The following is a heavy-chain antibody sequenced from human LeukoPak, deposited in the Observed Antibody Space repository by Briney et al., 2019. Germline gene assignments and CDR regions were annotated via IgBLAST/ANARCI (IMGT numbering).Heavy chain of an antibody. CDR2: ISYSGYT. Sequence: SETLSLTCTVSGGSIRSYYWSWIRQAPGKGLEWIGFISYSGYTSYSPSLKSRVAISVDTSKSQFSLRLSSMTAADTAIYYCARGRNDNGGMFFDSWAQGTLVTVSP. D-gene: IGHD4-23*01. CDR1: GGSIRSYY. V-gene: IGHV4-59*01. CDR3: ARGRNDNGGMFFDS. J-gene: IGHJ4*02.